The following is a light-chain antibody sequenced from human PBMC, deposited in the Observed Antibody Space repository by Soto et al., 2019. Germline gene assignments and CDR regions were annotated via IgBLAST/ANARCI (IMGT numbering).Light chain of an antibody. J-gene: IGLJ2*01. CDR3: QTWDTGIQV. Sequence: QSVLTQSPSASASLGASVKLTCTLSSGHSSNAIAWHQQQPEKGPRYLMKLNSDGSHSKGDGIPDRFSGSSSGTERYLTISGLQSADEADYYCQTWDTGIQVFGGGTKLTVL. CDR1: SGHSSNA. CDR2: LNSDGSH. V-gene: IGLV4-69*01.